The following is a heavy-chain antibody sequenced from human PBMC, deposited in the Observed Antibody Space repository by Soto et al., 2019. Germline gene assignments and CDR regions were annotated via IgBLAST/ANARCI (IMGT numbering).Heavy chain of an antibody. CDR2: ISSSSSYI. V-gene: IGHV3-21*01. J-gene: IGHJ6*03. Sequence: GGSLRLSCAASGFTFSSYSMNWVRQAPGKGLEWVSSISSSSSYIYYADSVKGRFTISRDNAKNSLYLQMNSLRAEDTAVYYCARVKRVAARRYYYYYYMDVWGKGTTVTVSS. D-gene: IGHD6-6*01. CDR3: ARVKRVAARRYYYYYYMDV. CDR1: GFTFSSYS.